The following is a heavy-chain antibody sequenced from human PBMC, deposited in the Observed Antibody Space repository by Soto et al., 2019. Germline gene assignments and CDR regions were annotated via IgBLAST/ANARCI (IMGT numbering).Heavy chain of an antibody. CDR2: IYYSGST. J-gene: IGHJ6*03. V-gene: IGHV4-39*01. D-gene: IGHD3-3*01. CDR3: ATYDFWRVYYSSIRTQLRAV. Sequence: PSETLSLTCTVSGGSISSSSYYWGWIRQPPGKGLEWIGSIYYSGSTYYNPSLKSRVTISVDTSKNQFSLKLSSVTAADTAVYYCATYDFWRVYYSSIRTQLRAVGGKGTPAPVSS. CDR1: GGSISSSSYY.